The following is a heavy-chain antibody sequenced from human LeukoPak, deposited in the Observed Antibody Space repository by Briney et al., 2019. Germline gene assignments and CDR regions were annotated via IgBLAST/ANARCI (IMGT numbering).Heavy chain of an antibody. V-gene: IGHV3-21*04. CDR1: AFSLNAYN. CDR3: ARTYYDFWSGADAFDI. D-gene: IGHD3-3*01. J-gene: IGHJ3*02. CDR2: ISYTGTYI. Sequence: GGSLRLSCAASAFSLNAYNMNWVRQAPGKGLEWVSSISYTGTYIYYADSVRGRFTISRDNAQNSLYLQMNSLRAEDTAIYYCARTYYDFWSGADAFDIWGQGTMVTVSS.